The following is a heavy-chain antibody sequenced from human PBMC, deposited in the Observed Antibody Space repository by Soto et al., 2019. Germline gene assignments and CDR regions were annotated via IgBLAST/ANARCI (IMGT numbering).Heavy chain of an antibody. J-gene: IGHJ5*02. CDR3: ARVGDYGGPAGWFDP. CDR2: IYYSGST. D-gene: IGHD4-17*01. Sequence: QVQLQESGPGLVKPSETLSLTCTVSGGSVSSGSYYWSWIRQPPGKGLEWIGYIYYSGSTNYNPYLKSRVTISVDTSKNQFSMKLSSVTAADTAVYYCARVGDYGGPAGWFDPWGQGTLVTVSS. V-gene: IGHV4-61*01. CDR1: GGSVSSGSYY.